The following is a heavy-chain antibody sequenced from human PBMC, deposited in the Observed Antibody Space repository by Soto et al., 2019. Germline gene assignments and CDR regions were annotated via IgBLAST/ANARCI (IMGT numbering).Heavy chain of an antibody. CDR1: GGTFSSYA. J-gene: IGHJ5*02. D-gene: IGHD1-26*01. Sequence: SVKVSCKASGGTFSSYAISWVRQAPGQGLEWMGGIIPIFGTANYAQKFQGRVTITADESTSTAYMELNSLEAEDTAVYYCAKLPWEVAPSWGQGTLVTVSS. CDR3: AKLPWEVAPS. CDR2: IIPIFGTA. V-gene: IGHV1-69*13.